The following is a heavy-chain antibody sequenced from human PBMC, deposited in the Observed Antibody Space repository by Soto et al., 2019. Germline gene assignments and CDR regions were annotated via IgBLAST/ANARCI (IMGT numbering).Heavy chain of an antibody. CDR2: ITSASGYL. V-gene: IGHV3-21*01. J-gene: IGHJ4*02. D-gene: IGHD4-17*01. CDR1: GFTFSTYS. CDR3: ARGKDYGGILDY. Sequence: GGSLRLSCAASGFTFSTYSMNWVRQAPGKGLEWVSSITSASGYLYYADAVKGRFTISRDNAKNSLYLQMHSRRAEDTAMYYCARGKDYGGILDYGGQGALVTVSS.